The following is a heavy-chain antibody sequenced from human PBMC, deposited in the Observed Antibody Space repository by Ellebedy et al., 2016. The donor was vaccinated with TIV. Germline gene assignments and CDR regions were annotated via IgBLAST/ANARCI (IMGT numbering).Heavy chain of an antibody. V-gene: IGHV1-8*01. J-gene: IGHJ5*02. D-gene: IGHD1-26*01. CDR3: ARAGWELNGVLGFDP. Sequence: ASVKVSXXASGYTFTNYDINWVRQATGQGLEWMGWMNPNSGNTGYAQKFQGRVTMTRNTSISTAYMELSGLRSEDTAVYYCARAGWELNGVLGFDPWGQGTLVTVSS. CDR1: GYTFTNYD. CDR2: MNPNSGNT.